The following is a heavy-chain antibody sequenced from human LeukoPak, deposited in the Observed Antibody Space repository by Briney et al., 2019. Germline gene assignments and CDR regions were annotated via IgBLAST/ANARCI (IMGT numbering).Heavy chain of an antibody. Sequence: ASVKVSCKDSGYTFTGYYMHWVRQAPGQGLEWMGWINPNSGGTNYAQKFQGRVTMTRDTSISTAYMELSRLRSDDTAVYYCAREGHYDSSGYYYYWGQGTLVTVSS. CDR1: GYTFTGYY. CDR3: AREGHYDSSGYYYY. J-gene: IGHJ4*02. CDR2: INPNSGGT. V-gene: IGHV1-2*02. D-gene: IGHD3-22*01.